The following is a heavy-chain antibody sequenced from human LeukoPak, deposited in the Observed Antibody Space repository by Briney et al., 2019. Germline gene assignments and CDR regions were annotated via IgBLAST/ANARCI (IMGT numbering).Heavy chain of an antibody. CDR1: GGSISRGGYY. V-gene: IGHV4-30-2*01. Sequence: SQTLSLTCTVSGGSISRGGYYWSWIRQPPGKGLEWIGYIYHSGSTYYNPSLKSRVTISVDRSKNQFSLKLSSVTAADTAVYYCARDLTLVTTNWGQGTLVTVSS. J-gene: IGHJ4*02. CDR3: ARDLTLVTTN. CDR2: IYHSGST. D-gene: IGHD2-21*02.